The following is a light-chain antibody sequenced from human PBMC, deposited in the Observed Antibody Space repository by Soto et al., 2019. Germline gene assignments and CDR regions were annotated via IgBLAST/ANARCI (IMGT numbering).Light chain of an antibody. V-gene: IGKV3-15*01. CDR1: QSVSSN. J-gene: IGKJ1*01. CDR3: QHYNNWPRT. CDR2: GAS. Sequence: EIVMTQSPATLSVSPGERATLSCRASQSVSSNLAWYQQKPGQAPRLLIYGASTRATGIPARFSGSESGTEFTLTISSLQSEDFAVYSCQHYNNWPRTFGQGTKVEI.